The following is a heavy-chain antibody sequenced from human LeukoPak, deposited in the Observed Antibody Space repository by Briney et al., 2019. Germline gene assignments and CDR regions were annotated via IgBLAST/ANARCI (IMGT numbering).Heavy chain of an antibody. J-gene: IGHJ4*02. V-gene: IGHV3-23*01. CDR1: GFTFSSYA. CDR3: AKALGYCSGGSCSPFDY. D-gene: IGHD2-15*01. Sequence: GGSLRLSCAASGFTFSSYAMSWVRQAPGKGLEWVSAISGSGGNTYYADSVKGRFTISRDNSKNTLYLQMNSLRAEDTAVYYCAKALGYCSGGSCSPFDYWGQGTLVTVSS. CDR2: ISGSGGNT.